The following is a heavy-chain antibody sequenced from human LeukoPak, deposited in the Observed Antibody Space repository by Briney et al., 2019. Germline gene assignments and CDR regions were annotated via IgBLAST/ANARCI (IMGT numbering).Heavy chain of an antibody. CDR2: ISAYNGNT. Sequence: ASVKVSCKASGYTFTSYGISWVRQAPGQGLEWMGWISAYNGNTNYAQKLQGRVTMTTDTSTSTAYMELRSLRSDDTAVYYCARDPYYDILTGYCPLDHWGQGTLVTVSS. CDR1: GYTFTSYG. CDR3: ARDPYYDILTGYCPLDH. J-gene: IGHJ4*02. V-gene: IGHV1-18*01. D-gene: IGHD3-9*01.